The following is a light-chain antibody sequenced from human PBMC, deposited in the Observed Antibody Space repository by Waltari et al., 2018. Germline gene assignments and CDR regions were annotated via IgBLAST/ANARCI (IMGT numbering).Light chain of an antibody. CDR2: VIS. J-gene: IGKJ4*01. CDR1: KTTNKY. Sequence: DIQMTQSPSSLSASVGDRVTITCRASKTTNKYLNWYQKKPGRAPKVLISVISYLHTGVPSRLSGSGSGTDFTLTISSLQPEDFATDYCQQSDSLPLTFGGGTKVEIK. CDR3: QQSDSLPLT. V-gene: IGKV1-39*01.